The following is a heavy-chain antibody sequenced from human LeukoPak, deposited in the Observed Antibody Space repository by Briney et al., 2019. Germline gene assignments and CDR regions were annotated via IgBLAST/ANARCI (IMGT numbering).Heavy chain of an antibody. CDR2: IYYSGST. D-gene: IGHD6-19*01. CDR1: GGSISSSSYY. V-gene: IGHV4-39*07. J-gene: IGHJ3*02. CDR3: AHERSSGWDAFDI. Sequence: KASETLSLTCTVSGGSISSSSYYWGWIRQPPGKGLEWIGSIYYSGSTYYNPSLKSRVTISVDTSKNQFSLKLSSVTAADTAVYYCAHERSSGWDAFDIWGQGTMVTVSS.